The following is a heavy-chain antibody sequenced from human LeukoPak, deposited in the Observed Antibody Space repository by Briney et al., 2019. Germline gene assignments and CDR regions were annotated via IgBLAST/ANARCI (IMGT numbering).Heavy chain of an antibody. V-gene: IGHV1-2*02. D-gene: IGHD6-19*01. CDR1: GYTFTGYY. J-gene: IGHJ4*02. CDR2: INPNSGGT. CDR3: AREFGIAVAGTGNY. Sequence: ASVTVSCTASGYTFTGYYMHWVRQAPGQGLEWMGWINPNSGGTNYAQKFQGRVTMTRDTSISTAYMELSRLRSDDTAVYYCAREFGIAVAGTGNYWGQGTLVTVSS.